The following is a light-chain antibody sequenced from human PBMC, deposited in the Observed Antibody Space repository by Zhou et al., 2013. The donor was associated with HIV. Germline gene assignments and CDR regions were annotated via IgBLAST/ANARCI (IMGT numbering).Light chain of an antibody. CDR1: QNISTF. J-gene: IGKJ1*01. CDR2: STS. V-gene: IGKV1-39*01. Sequence: DIQMTQSPASLSASVGDRVTIACRASQNISTFLNWYQQKPGKAPQLLIHSTSTLQSGVPSGFSGSGSGTDFTLTINSLQPEDFATYFCHQSHSVPVTFGQGTKVEVK. CDR3: HQSHSVPVT.